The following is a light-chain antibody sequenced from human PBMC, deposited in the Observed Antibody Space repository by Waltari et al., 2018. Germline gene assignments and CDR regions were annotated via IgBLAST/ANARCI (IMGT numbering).Light chain of an antibody. CDR3: AAWDDSLSGYV. CDR2: RNN. J-gene: IGLJ1*01. CDR1: SSNIGSNY. Sequence: QSVLTQPPSASGTPGQRVTISCSGSSSNIGSNYVYWYQQLPGPAPKLLIYRNNQRPSGVPDRFSCSKSGTSASLAISGRRSEDEADYYCAAWDDSLSGYVFGTGTKVTVL. V-gene: IGLV1-47*01.